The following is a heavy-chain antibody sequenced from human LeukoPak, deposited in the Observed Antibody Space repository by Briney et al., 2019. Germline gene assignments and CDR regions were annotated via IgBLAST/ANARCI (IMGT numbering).Heavy chain of an antibody. D-gene: IGHD3-10*01. CDR3: AKRPLHGSGSFYTFEY. V-gene: IGHV3-23*01. CDR1: GFTFSTYA. Sequence: GGSLRLSCAASGFTFSTYAMSWVRQAPGKGLEWVSTIIGSGGSTYYADSVKGRFTISRDNSENTLCLQMNSLRAEDTAVYYCAKRPLHGSGSFYTFEYWGQGTLVTVSS. J-gene: IGHJ4*02. CDR2: IIGSGGST.